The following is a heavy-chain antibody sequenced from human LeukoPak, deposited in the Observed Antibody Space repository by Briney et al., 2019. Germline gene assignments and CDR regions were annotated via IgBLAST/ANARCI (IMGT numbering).Heavy chain of an antibody. V-gene: IGHV4-59*08. CDR3: ARSVDGDCFDY. D-gene: IGHD5-24*01. J-gene: IGHJ4*02. CDR1: GGPISSYY. Sequence: PSETLSLTCTVSGGPISSYYWSWIRQPPGKGLEWIGYIYYSGSTNYNPSLKSRVTISVDTSKNQFSLKLSSVTAADTAVYYCARSVDGDCFDYWGQGTLVTVSS. CDR2: IYYSGST.